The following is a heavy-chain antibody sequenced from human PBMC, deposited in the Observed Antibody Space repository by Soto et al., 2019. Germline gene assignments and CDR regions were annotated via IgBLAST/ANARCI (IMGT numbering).Heavy chain of an antibody. J-gene: IGHJ6*02. Sequence: GGSLRLSCAASGFTFSSYAMHWVRQAPGKGLEWVAVISYDGSNKYYADSVKGRFTISRDNSKNTLYLQMNSLRAEDTAVYYCARDNGIAAAGTGYYYYYYGMDVWGQGTTVTVSS. CDR1: GFTFSSYA. V-gene: IGHV3-30-3*01. D-gene: IGHD6-13*01. CDR2: ISYDGSNK. CDR3: ARDNGIAAAGTGYYYYYYGMDV.